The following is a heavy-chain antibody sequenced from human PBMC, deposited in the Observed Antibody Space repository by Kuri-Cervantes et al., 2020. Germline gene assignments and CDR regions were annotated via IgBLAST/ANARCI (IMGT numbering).Heavy chain of an antibody. CDR1: GYSISSGYF. J-gene: IGHJ1*01. Sequence: GSLRLSCTVSGYSISSGYFWGWIRQPPGKGLEWIASIYHSGTTYYNPSLKSRVTISADTTKNQFSLKLSSVTAADTAVYYCARRPHCSCSTCYARYFQNWGQGTLVTVSS. V-gene: IGHV4-38-2*02. D-gene: IGHD2-15*01. CDR2: IYHSGTT. CDR3: ARRPHCSCSTCYARYFQN.